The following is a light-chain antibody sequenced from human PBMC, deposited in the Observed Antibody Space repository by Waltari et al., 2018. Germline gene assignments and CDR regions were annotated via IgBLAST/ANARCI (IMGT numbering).Light chain of an antibody. CDR3: GTWDSSLSGAV. Sequence: QSVLTQPPSVSAAPGQRVTISCSGGSPNIGNNYVSWYRQFPGTAPKLLIYEDNERPSGVPGGFSGSKSGTSATLDITGLQAGDEADDYCGTWDSSLSGAVFGGGTHLTVL. CDR1: SPNIGNNY. CDR2: EDN. J-gene: IGLJ7*01. V-gene: IGLV1-51*02.